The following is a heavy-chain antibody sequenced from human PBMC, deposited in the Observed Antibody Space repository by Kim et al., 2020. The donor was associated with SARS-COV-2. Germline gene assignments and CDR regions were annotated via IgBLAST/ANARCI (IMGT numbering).Heavy chain of an antibody. D-gene: IGHD6-13*01. Sequence: SETLSLTCTVSGVSISSYYWSWIRQPPGKGLEWIGYIYYSGSTNYNPSLKSRVTISVDTSKNQFSLKLSSVTAAHTAVYYCARVPNSSSGVDYWGQGTLVTVSS. J-gene: IGHJ4*02. CDR1: GVSISSYY. CDR3: ARVPNSSSGVDY. CDR2: IYYSGST. V-gene: IGHV4-59*13.